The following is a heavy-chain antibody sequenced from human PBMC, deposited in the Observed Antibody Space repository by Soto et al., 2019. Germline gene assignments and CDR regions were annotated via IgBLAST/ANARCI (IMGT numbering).Heavy chain of an antibody. CDR2: INAGNGNT. J-gene: IGHJ4*02. Sequence: ASVKVSCKASGYTFTSXAMHWVRQAPGQRLEWMGWINAGNGNTKYSQKFQGRVTITRDTSASTAYMELSSLRSEDTAVYYCARGSGPMIEWHWGQGTLVTVSS. D-gene: IGHD3-22*01. CDR3: ARGSGPMIEWH. V-gene: IGHV1-3*01. CDR1: GYTFTSXA.